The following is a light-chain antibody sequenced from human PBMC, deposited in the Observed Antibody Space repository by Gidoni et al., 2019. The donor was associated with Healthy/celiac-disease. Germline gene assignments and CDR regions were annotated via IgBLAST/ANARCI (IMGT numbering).Light chain of an antibody. V-gene: IGKV3-11*01. CDR1: QSVSSY. Sequence: EIVLTHSPDTLSLSPGERATLSCRASQSVSSYLAWYQQKPGQAPRLLIYDASNRATGIPARFSGSGSGTDFTLTISSLEPEYFAVYYCQQRSNWPPKYTFGQGTKLEIK. CDR2: DAS. CDR3: QQRSNWPPKYT. J-gene: IGKJ2*01.